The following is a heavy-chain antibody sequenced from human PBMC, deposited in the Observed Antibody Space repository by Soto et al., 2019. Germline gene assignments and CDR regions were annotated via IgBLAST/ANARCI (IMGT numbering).Heavy chain of an antibody. CDR2: IIPIFGTA. J-gene: IGHJ4*02. CDR3: ASRSSSWYSYDY. V-gene: IGHV1-69*13. D-gene: IGHD6-13*01. CDR1: GGTFSSYA. Sequence: SVKVSCKASGGTFSSYAISWVRQAPGQGLEWMGGIIPIFGTANYAQKFQGRVTITADESTSTAYMELSSLRSEDTAVYYCASRSSSWYSYDYWGQGTLVTVSS.